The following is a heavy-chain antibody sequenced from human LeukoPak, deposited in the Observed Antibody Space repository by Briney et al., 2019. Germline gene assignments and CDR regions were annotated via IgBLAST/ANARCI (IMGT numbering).Heavy chain of an antibody. V-gene: IGHV5-51*01. CDR3: ARYKVFYDSSGYYPDY. CDR2: IYPGDSDT. CDR1: GYSFASYW. J-gene: IGHJ4*02. D-gene: IGHD3-22*01. Sequence: GESLKLSCKGSGYSFASYWIGWVRQMPGKGLEWMGIIYPGDSDTRYSPSSQGQVTISADKSISTAYLQWSSLKASDTAMYYCARYKVFYDSSGYYPDYWGQGTLVTVSS.